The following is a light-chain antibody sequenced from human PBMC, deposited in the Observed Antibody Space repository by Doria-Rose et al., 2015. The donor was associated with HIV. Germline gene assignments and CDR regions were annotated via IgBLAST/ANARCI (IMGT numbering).Light chain of an antibody. CDR1: KLGDKY. Sequence: SYELTQLPSVSVSPGQTASITCSGTKLGDKYASWYQQKPGKSPVLVIYQDAKRPSGIPGRFSGANSGNTATLTISGTQAMDEADYYCQAWDSSTVVFGGGTKLTVL. CDR3: QAWDSSTVV. J-gene: IGLJ2*01. CDR2: QDA. V-gene: IGLV3-1*01.